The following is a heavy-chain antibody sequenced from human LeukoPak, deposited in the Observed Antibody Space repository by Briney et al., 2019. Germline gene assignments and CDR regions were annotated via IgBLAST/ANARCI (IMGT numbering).Heavy chain of an antibody. V-gene: IGHV3-53*01. Sequence: PGGSLRLSCAASGFTVSSSYMTWVRQAPGKGLEWVSVIYSGSSTYYADSVKGRFTISRDNSGNTLFLQTNSLRAEDTALYYCVRGTYSSDNWGQGTLVTVSS. J-gene: IGHJ4*02. CDR1: GFTVSSSY. CDR3: VRGTYSSDN. CDR2: IYSGSST. D-gene: IGHD5-18*01.